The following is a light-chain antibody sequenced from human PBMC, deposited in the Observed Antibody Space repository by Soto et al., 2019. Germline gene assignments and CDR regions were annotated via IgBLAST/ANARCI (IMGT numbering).Light chain of an antibody. CDR2: DAS. J-gene: IGKJ1*01. Sequence: EVVLTQSPATLSLSPGERATLSCRASQSVSRFLAWYQQKPGQAPRLLIFDASLRATGIPVRFSGSGSGTDFTLTISSLEPEDFAVYYCQQRSYWPWTFGQGTKLEIK. V-gene: IGKV3-11*01. CDR3: QQRSYWPWT. CDR1: QSVSRF.